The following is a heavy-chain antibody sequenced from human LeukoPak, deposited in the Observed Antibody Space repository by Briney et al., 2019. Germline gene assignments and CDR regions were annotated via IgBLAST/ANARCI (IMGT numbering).Heavy chain of an antibody. CDR1: GYTFSSYG. J-gene: IGHJ3*01. CDR2: ISGYNGNT. CDR3: ARDRSPDFWSGDYRDAFDV. Sequence: GASVKVSCKASGYTFSSYGISWVRQAPGQGLEWMGCISGYNGNTNSAQKLQGRVSMATDTSTSTAYVELRSLRSDDTAVYYCARDRSPDFWSGDYRDAFDVWGQGTMVTVSS. V-gene: IGHV1-18*01. D-gene: IGHD3-3*01.